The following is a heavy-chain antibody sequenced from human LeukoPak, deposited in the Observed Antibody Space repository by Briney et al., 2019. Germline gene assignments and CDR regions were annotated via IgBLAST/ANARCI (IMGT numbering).Heavy chain of an antibody. V-gene: IGHV3-21*03. D-gene: IGHD3-10*01. CDR3: ARGSYYYASANYPLVSH. J-gene: IGHJ4*02. CDR2: ITSSRHNT. CDR1: GFTFTWFT. Sequence: GGSLRLSCTASGFTFTWFTMNWVRQAPGKGLEWVSSITSSRHNTYYADSVQGRFTISRDDAKNVLFLHMNSLKADDTGVYYCARGSYYYASANYPLVSHCGQGTLVTVSS.